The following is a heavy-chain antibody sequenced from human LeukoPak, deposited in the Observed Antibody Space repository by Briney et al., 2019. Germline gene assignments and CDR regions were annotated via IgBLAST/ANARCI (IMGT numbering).Heavy chain of an antibody. V-gene: IGHV1-69*04. CDR2: IIPILGIA. D-gene: IGHD2-2*01. J-gene: IGHJ6*02. Sequence: KVSCKASGDTFSSYAISWVRQAPGQGLEWMGRIIPILGIANYAQKFQGRVTITADKSTSTAYMELSSLRSEDTAVYYCAREIVVIYGMDVWGQGTTVTVSS. CDR1: GDTFSSYA. CDR3: AREIVVIYGMDV.